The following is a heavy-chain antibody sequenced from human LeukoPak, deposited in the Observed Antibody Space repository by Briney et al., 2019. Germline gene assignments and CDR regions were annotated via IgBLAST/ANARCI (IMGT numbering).Heavy chain of an antibody. CDR3: TLAPHSPVVTETYYYYYNMDV. Sequence: GGSLRLSCAASGFTFSGFAMHWVSHASGEGLEWVGRIISKANNYATAYAASVKGRFTIARDDSTITAYLQMNSVKTEDTAVYYCTLAPHSPVVTETYYYYYNMDVWGKGTTVTVSS. CDR2: IISKANNYAT. J-gene: IGHJ6*03. CDR1: GFTFSGFA. V-gene: IGHV3-73*01. D-gene: IGHD2-21*01.